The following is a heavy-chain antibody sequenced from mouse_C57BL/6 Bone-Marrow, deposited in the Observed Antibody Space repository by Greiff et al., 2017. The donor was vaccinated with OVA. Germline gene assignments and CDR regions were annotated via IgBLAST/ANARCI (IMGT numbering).Heavy chain of an antibody. D-gene: IGHD2-4*01. CDR2: INPNYGTT. J-gene: IGHJ4*01. Sequence: VQLKESGPELVKPGASVKISCKASGYSFTDYNMNWVKQSNGKSLEWIGVINPNYGTTSYNQKFKGKATLTVDPSSSTAYMQLNSLTSEDSAVYYCARWIYYDYDGDDPYAMDYWGQGTSVTVSS. CDR3: ARWIYYDYDGDDPYAMDY. CDR1: GYSFTDYN. V-gene: IGHV1-39*01.